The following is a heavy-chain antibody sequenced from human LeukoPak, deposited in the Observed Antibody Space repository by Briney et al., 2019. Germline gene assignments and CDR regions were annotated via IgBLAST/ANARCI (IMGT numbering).Heavy chain of an antibody. CDR2: INSDGSST. J-gene: IGHJ4*02. CDR1: RFTFSSYW. CDR3: ARDRGEYYFDS. D-gene: IGHD3-10*01. V-gene: IGHV3-74*01. Sequence: GGSLRLSCAASRFTFSSYWMHWVCQAPGKGLVWVSRINSDGSSTNYADSVKGRFTISRDNAKNTLYLQLNSLRAEDTAVYYCARDRGEYYFDSWGQGTLVTVSS.